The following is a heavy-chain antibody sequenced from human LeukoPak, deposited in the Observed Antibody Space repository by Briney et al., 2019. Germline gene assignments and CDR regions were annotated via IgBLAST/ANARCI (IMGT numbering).Heavy chain of an antibody. CDR3: ARTAVGATYYFDY. CDR1: GGSVNTYY. Sequence: PSETLSLTCSVSGGSVNTYYWSWIRQSAGKGLEWIGYIYYSGSTNYNPSLKSRVTISVDTSKNQFSLKLSSVTAADTAVYYCARTAVGATYYFDYWGQGTLVTVSS. J-gene: IGHJ4*02. CDR2: IYYSGST. D-gene: IGHD1-26*01. V-gene: IGHV4-59*02.